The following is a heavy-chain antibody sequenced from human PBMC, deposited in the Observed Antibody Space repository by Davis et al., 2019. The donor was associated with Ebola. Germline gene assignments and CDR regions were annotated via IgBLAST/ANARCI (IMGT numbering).Heavy chain of an antibody. Sequence: GESLKISCAASGFTFSDAWMTWVRQTPGGGLQWVGYLANEVFGGTTDYIAPVRGRFTISGDASKNTVYLQMDSLKTEDTGVYYCTSSLTTQGAFDIWGQGTVVTVSS. D-gene: IGHD1-1*01. CDR1: GFTFSDAW. V-gene: IGHV3-15*04. J-gene: IGHJ3*02. CDR2: LANEVFGGTT. CDR3: TSSLTTQGAFDI.